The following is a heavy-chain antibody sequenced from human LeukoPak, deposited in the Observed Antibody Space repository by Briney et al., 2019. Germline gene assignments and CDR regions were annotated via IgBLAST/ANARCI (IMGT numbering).Heavy chain of an antibody. Sequence: WSGGSLRLSCAASGFSFDDYGLTWVRQAPGKGLEWVSGINWNGDSTDYADSVKGRFTISRDNAKNSLYLQMNSLRAEDTALYYCARDLRVVITGSFDSWGQGTLVTVSS. CDR2: INWNGDST. D-gene: IGHD3-22*01. J-gene: IGHJ4*02. CDR3: ARDLRVVITGSFDS. CDR1: GFSFDDYG. V-gene: IGHV3-20*04.